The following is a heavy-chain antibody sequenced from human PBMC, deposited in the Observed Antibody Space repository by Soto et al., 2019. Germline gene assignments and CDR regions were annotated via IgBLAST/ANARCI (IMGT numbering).Heavy chain of an antibody. D-gene: IGHD6-19*01. Sequence: GASVKVSCKASGGTFSSYAISWVRQAPGQGLEWVGGIIPIFGTANYAQKFQGRVTITADESTSTAYMELSSLRSEDTAVYYCARDERYSSGWYTESYYYGMDVWGQGTTVTVSS. J-gene: IGHJ6*02. CDR3: ARDERYSSGWYTESYYYGMDV. CDR2: IIPIFGTA. V-gene: IGHV1-69*13. CDR1: GGTFSSYA.